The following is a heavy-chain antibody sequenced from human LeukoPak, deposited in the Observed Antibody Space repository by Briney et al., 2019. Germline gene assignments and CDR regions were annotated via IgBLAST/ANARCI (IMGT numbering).Heavy chain of an antibody. CDR2: TYYRSKWYS. Sequence: SQTLSLTCAISGDSVSSNSAAWNWIRQSPSRGLEWLGRTYYRSKWYSDYAASVKSRITINPDTSKNQFSLQLNSVTPVDTAVYYCARGSWLVVGYYYYYGMDVWGKGTTVTVSS. D-gene: IGHD6-19*01. J-gene: IGHJ6*04. CDR3: ARGSWLVVGYYYYYGMDV. V-gene: IGHV6-1*01. CDR1: GDSVSSNSAA.